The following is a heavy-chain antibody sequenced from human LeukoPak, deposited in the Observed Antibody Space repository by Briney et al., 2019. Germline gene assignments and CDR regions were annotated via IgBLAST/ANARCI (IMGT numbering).Heavy chain of an antibody. CDR1: GFTVSSNY. J-gene: IGHJ3*02. V-gene: IGHV3-53*01. Sequence: GGSLRLSCAASGFTVSSNYMSGVRQAPGKGLEWDSVIYSGGSTYYADSVKGRFTISRDNSKNTLYLQMNSLRAEDTAVYYCARDKRDTAMVPDAFDIWGQGTMVTVSS. CDR3: ARDKRDTAMVPDAFDI. D-gene: IGHD5-18*01. CDR2: IYSGGST.